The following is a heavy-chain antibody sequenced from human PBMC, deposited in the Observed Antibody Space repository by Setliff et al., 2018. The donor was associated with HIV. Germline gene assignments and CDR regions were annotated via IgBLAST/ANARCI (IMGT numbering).Heavy chain of an antibody. CDR3: ARDRHIAVSGDDAFDI. J-gene: IGHJ3*02. D-gene: IGHD6-19*01. V-gene: IGHV4-4*08. CDR2: VQNRGTT. Sequence: SETLSLTCTVSGDSISSSYYWTWIRQSPGKGLEWIGYVQNRGTTNYTSSLKSRVTISVDTSRNQFSLKLTSVTAADTAVYYCARDRHIAVSGDDAFDIWGQGTLVTVS. CDR1: GDSISSSYY.